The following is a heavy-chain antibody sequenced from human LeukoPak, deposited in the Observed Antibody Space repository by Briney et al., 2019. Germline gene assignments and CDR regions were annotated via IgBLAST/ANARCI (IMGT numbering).Heavy chain of an antibody. CDR3: ARPSESYCSSTSCYAFDI. Sequence: SGTLSLTCAVSGGSISSSNWWSWVRQPPGKGLEWIGEIYHSGSTNYNPSLKSRVTISVDKSKNQFSLKLSSVTAADTAVYYCARPSESYCSSTSCYAFDIWGQGTMVTVSS. D-gene: IGHD2-2*01. CDR2: IYHSGST. CDR1: GGSISSSNW. J-gene: IGHJ3*02. V-gene: IGHV4-4*02.